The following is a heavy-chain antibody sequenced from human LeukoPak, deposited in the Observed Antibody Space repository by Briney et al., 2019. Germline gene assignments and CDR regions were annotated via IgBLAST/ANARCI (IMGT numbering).Heavy chain of an antibody. CDR2: IWYDGSNK. Sequence: GSLRLSCAASGFTFSSYGMHWVRQAPGKGLEWVAVIWYDGSNKYYADSVRGRFTISRDNSKNTLYLQMNSLRAEDTAVYYCATDIVLVPTANTGFDYWGQGTLVTVSS. V-gene: IGHV3-33*01. J-gene: IGHJ4*02. D-gene: IGHD2-2*01. CDR3: ATDIVLVPTANTGFDY. CDR1: GFTFSSYG.